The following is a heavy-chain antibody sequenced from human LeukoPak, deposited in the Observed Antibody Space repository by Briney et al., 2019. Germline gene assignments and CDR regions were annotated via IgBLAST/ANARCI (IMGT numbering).Heavy chain of an antibody. CDR3: ARRSAECSDTSCYWVWDY. CDR1: GFTFSTHW. V-gene: IGHV3-74*01. J-gene: IGHJ4*02. CDR2: ISNDVIST. D-gene: IGHD2-2*01. Sequence: GGSLRLSCEASGFTFSTHWMHWVRQVPGKGLVWISRISNDVISTISTSYADSVKGRFTISRDNAKNTLYLQMNSLRAEDTAVYYCARRSAECSDTSCYWVWDYWGQGTLVTVSS.